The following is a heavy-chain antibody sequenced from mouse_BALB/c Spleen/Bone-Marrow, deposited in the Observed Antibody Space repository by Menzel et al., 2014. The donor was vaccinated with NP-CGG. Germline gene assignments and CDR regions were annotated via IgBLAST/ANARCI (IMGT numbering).Heavy chain of an antibody. V-gene: IGHV1-4*01. J-gene: IGHJ4*01. CDR2: INPSSGYT. CDR3: AKRDIYYGYDGNAMDY. CDR1: GYTFTTYT. Sequence: VQLQQSGAELARPGASVKMSCKASGYTFTTYTMHWVKQRPRQGLEWIGYINPSSGYTNYNQKFKDKATLTADKSSSTAYMQLSSLTSEDSAVYFCAKRDIYYGYDGNAMDYWGQGTSVTVPS. D-gene: IGHD2-2*01.